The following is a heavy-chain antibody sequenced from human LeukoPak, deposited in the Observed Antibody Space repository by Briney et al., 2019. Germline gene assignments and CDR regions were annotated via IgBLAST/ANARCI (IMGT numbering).Heavy chain of an antibody. Sequence: GGSLRLSCAASGFTFDDYAMHWVRQAPGKGLEWVSLISGDGGSTYYADPVKGRFTISRDNSKNSLYLQMNSLRTEDTALYYCAKDGPYYDYVWGSYRSPDAFDIWGQGTMVTVSS. CDR2: ISGDGGST. V-gene: IGHV3-43*02. D-gene: IGHD3-16*02. CDR3: AKDGPYYDYVWGSYRSPDAFDI. J-gene: IGHJ3*02. CDR1: GFTFDDYA.